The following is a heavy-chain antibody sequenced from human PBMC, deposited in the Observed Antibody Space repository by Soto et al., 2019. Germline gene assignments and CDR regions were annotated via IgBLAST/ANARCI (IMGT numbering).Heavy chain of an antibody. D-gene: IGHD6-13*01. CDR2: MNPNSGNT. CDR3: ARERSAAGTGWFDP. V-gene: IGHV1-8*01. CDR1: GYTFTSYD. J-gene: IGHJ5*02. Sequence: QVQLVRSGAEVKKPGASVKVSCKASGYTFTSYDINWVRQATGQGLEWMGWMNPNSGNTGYAQKFQGRVTMTRNTSISTAYMELSSLRSEDTAVYYCARERSAAGTGWFDPWGQGTLVTVSS.